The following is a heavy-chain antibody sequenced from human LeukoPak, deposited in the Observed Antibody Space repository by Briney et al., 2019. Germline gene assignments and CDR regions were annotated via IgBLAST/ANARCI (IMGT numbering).Heavy chain of an antibody. J-gene: IGHJ6*03. CDR1: GFTFSDYY. D-gene: IGHD6-19*01. V-gene: IGHV3-11*04. CDR2: ISSSGSTI. CDR3: ARNQWLRYYYMDV. Sequence: GGSLRLSCAASGFTFSDYYMGWIRQAPGKGLEWVSYISSSGSTIYYADSVKGRFTISRDNSKNTLYLQMNSLRAEDTAVYYCARNQWLRYYYMDVWGKGTTVTVSS.